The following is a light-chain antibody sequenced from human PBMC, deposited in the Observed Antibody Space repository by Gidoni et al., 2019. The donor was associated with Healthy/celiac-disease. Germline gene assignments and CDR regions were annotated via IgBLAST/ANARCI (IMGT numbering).Light chain of an antibody. CDR3: QQYYSTLPYT. CDR2: WAS. V-gene: IGKV4-1*01. Sequence: DIVMTQSPESLAVSLGERSTINCKSSQSVLYSSNNKNYLAWYQQKPGQPPKLLIYWASTREAGVPDRCSGSGSGTDFTLTISSLQAEDVAVYYCQQYYSTLPYTFGQGTKLEIK. CDR1: QSVLYSSNNKNY. J-gene: IGKJ2*01.